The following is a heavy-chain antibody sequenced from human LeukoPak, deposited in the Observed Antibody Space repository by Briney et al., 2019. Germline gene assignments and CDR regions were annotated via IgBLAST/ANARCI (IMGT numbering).Heavy chain of an antibody. Sequence: SETLPLTCTVSGGSISSYYWSWIRQPPGKGLEWIGYIYYSGSTNYNPSLKSRVTISVDTSKNQFSLKLSSVTAADTAVYYCARIRAGCFDLWGRGTLVTVSS. CDR3: ARIRAGCFDL. J-gene: IGHJ2*01. D-gene: IGHD3-16*01. CDR2: IYYSGST. CDR1: GGSISSYY. V-gene: IGHV4-59*01.